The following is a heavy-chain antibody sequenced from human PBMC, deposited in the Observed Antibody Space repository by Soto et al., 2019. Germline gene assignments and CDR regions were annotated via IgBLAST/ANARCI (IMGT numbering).Heavy chain of an antibody. V-gene: IGHV3-7*01. CDR1: GITFSNYW. CDR3: ARDQDDSSDAFDI. Sequence: EVHLVESGGGLVQPGGSLRLSCAASGITFSNYWMTWVRQAPGKGLEWVANIKQDGSEKYYVDSVKGRFTISRDNAQNSLYLQMNSLRAEDTAVYDCARDQDDSSDAFDIWGQGTMVTVSS. J-gene: IGHJ3*02. CDR2: IKQDGSEK. D-gene: IGHD3-3*01.